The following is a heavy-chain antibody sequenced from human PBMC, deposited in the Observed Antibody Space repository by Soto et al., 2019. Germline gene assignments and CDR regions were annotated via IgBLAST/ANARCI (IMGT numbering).Heavy chain of an antibody. D-gene: IGHD2-21*02. CDR3: ARLAYCGTDCYALDY. J-gene: IGHJ4*02. V-gene: IGHV4-39*01. CDR1: GGSISGGTYY. Sequence: WGTLSLTCTVSGGSISGGTYYWGWIRQPPGKGLEWIGSIYYSGSTYYNPSLKSRVTISVDTSKNQFSLKLSSVTAADTAVYYCARLAYCGTDCYALDYWGQGSLVTVSS. CDR2: IYYSGST.